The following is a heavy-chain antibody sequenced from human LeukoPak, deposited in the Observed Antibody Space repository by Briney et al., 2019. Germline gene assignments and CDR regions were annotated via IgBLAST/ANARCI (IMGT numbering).Heavy chain of an antibody. J-gene: IGHJ4*02. CDR2: INQDGSEK. CDR3: ARDGYSYGFYYFDY. V-gene: IGHV3-7*01. CDR1: GFTFSSYW. D-gene: IGHD5-18*01. Sequence: GGSLRLSCAASGFTFSSYWMSWVRQAPGKGLEWVANINQDGSEKYYVDSVKGRFTISRDNAKNSLYLQMNSLRAEDTAVYYCARDGYSYGFYYFDYWGQGTLVTVSS.